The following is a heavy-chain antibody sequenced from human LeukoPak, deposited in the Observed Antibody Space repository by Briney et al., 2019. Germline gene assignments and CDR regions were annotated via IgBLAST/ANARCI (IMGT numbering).Heavy chain of an antibody. Sequence: SVTVSFTASGGTFSSYAISWVRQAPGQGLEWMGGIIPIFGTANYAQKFQGRVTITTDESTSTAYMELSSLRSEDTAVYYCARSAVGGNWNFYDYWGQGTLGTVSS. CDR2: IIPIFGTA. CDR1: GGTFSSYA. V-gene: IGHV1-69*05. D-gene: IGHD1-7*01. CDR3: ARSAVGGNWNFYDY. J-gene: IGHJ4*02.